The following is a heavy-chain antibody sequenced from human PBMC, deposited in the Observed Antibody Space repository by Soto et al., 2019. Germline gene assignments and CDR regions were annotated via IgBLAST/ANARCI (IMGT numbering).Heavy chain of an antibody. CDR3: VKGGMLEYYYYGMDV. CDR1: GFTFSSYA. Sequence: GGSLRLSCSASGFTFSSYAMHWVRQAPGKGLEYVSAISSNGGGTYYADSVKGRLTISRDYSKNTLYLQMSSLGAEDMFVYYCVKGGMLEYYYYGMDVWGQGTTVTVSS. V-gene: IGHV3-64D*08. D-gene: IGHD3-10*02. J-gene: IGHJ6*02. CDR2: ISSNGGGT.